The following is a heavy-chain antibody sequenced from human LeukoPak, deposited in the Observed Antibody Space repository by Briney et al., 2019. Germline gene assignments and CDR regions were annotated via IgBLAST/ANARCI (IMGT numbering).Heavy chain of an antibody. CDR1: GFTFSSYG. D-gene: IGHD3-22*01. J-gene: IGHJ4*02. CDR3: AKAGAPRRITMIVVAPYYFDY. Sequence: GGSLRLSCAASGFTFSSYGMSWVRQAPGKGLEWASAISGSGGSTYYADSVKGRFTISRDNSKNTLYLQMNSLRAEDTAVYYCAKAGAPRRITMIVVAPYYFDYWGQGTLVTVSS. V-gene: IGHV3-23*01. CDR2: ISGSGGST.